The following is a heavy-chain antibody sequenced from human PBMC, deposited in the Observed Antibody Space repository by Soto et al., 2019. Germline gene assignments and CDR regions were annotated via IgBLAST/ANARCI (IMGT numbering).Heavy chain of an antibody. CDR1: GFTFKNYG. Sequence: QVQLVESGGGVVQPGRSLRLSCAVSGFTFKNYGMHWVRQAPGKGLEWVAVIVYDGSYKYYADSVQGRFTISRDNSKNTLYMQMNSLRAEDTAVYYCAKDAYYHDSGGDFEGGYFDYWGQGTLVTVSS. CDR2: IVYDGSYK. CDR3: AKDAYYHDSGGDFEGGYFDY. J-gene: IGHJ4*02. D-gene: IGHD3-22*01. V-gene: IGHV3-30*18.